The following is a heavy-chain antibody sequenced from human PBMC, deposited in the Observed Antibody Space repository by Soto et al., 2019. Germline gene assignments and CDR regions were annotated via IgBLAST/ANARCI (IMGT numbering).Heavy chain of an antibody. CDR2: IYYIGST. D-gene: IGHD6-13*01. CDR3: ARGDRHSSSDIDS. CDR1: GGSVSAASVSSGDYY. J-gene: IGHJ4*02. V-gene: IGHV4-61*08. Sequence: SETLSLTCTVSGGSVSAASVSSGDYYWNWIRQPPGRGLEWLGYIYYIGSTNYNPSLKSRVTISLDTSKKQFSLKLTSVTAADTAVYYCARGDRHSSSDIDSWGQGTQVTVSS.